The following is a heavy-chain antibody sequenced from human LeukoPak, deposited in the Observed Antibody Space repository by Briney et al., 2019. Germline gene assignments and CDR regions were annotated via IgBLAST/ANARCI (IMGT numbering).Heavy chain of an antibody. CDR3: ARDSYDDYPDY. V-gene: IGHV4-59*12. Sequence: TSETLSLTCTVSGGSISSYYWSWIRQPPGKGLEWIGYIYYSGSTYYNPSLKSRVTISVDTSKNQFSLKLSSVTAADTAVYYCARDSYDDYPDYWGQGTLVTVSS. D-gene: IGHD5-12*01. CDR1: GGSISSYY. J-gene: IGHJ4*02. CDR2: IYYSGST.